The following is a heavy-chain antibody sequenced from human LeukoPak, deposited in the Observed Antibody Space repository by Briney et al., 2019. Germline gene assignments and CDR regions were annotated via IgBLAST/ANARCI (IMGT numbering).Heavy chain of an antibody. CDR3: ASGVARGNVDY. V-gene: IGHV4-59*01. D-gene: IGHD3-3*01. CDR2: IYYKGST. CDR1: GGSISSYY. J-gene: IGHJ4*02. Sequence: PSETLSLTCTVSGGSISSYYWSWFLQPPGEGLEGSVCIYYKGSTNYNPSLQKRVTISVDTSTNQFSLTLSSVTAADTPVYYRASGVARGNVDYWGQRTLVTVSS.